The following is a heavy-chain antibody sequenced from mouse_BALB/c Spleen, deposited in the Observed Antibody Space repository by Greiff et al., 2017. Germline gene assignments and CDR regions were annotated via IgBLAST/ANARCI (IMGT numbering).Heavy chain of an antibody. CDR3: ARNYGSAWFAY. CDR1: GYTFTDYN. Sequence: VQLKQSGPELVKPGASVKISCKASGYTFTDYNMHWVKQSHGKSLEWIGYIYPYNGGTGYNQKFKSKATLTVDNSSSTAYMELRSLTSEDSAVYYCARNYGSAWFAYWGQGTLVTVSA. V-gene: IGHV1S29*02. D-gene: IGHD1-1*01. CDR2: IYPYNGGT. J-gene: IGHJ3*01.